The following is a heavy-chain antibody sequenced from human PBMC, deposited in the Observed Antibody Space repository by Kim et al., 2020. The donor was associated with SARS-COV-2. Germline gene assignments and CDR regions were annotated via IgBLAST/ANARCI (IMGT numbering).Heavy chain of an antibody. D-gene: IGHD3-10*01. CDR1: GGSFSGYY. CDR3: ARGRYTMVQARPFDY. V-gene: IGHV4-34*01. CDR2: INHSGST. J-gene: IGHJ4*02. Sequence: SETLSLTCAVYGGSFSGYYWSWIRQPPGKGLEWIGAINHSGSTNYNPSLKSRFTISVDTSKNQFSLKLSSVTAADTAVYYCARGRYTMVQARPFDYWGQGTLVTVSS.